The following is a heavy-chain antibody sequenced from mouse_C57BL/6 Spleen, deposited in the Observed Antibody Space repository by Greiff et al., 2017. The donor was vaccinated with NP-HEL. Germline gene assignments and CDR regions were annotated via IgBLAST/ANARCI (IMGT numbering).Heavy chain of an antibody. Sequence: VQLKQSGPGLVKPSQSLSLTCSVTGYSITSGYYWNWIRQFPGNKLEWMGYISYDGSNNYNPSLKNRISITRDTSKNQFFLKLNSVTTEDTATYYCARHLITTVVANFDYWGQGTTLTVSS. CDR2: ISYDGSN. J-gene: IGHJ2*01. CDR1: GYSITSGYY. CDR3: ARHLITTVVANFDY. D-gene: IGHD1-1*01. V-gene: IGHV3-6*01.